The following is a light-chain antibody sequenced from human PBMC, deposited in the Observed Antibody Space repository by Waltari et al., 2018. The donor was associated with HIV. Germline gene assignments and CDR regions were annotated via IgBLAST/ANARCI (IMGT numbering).Light chain of an antibody. J-gene: IGKJ1*01. V-gene: IGKV1-5*03. CDR2: KAA. Sequence: DIQMTQSPSTLSSSLGDRVTITCRASQSIRNSLAWYQQKPGKAPKRLIYKAATLDSGVPSRFSCSGSGTEFTLTISSLQSDDFATYYCHQYHRSRTFGQGTKV. CDR3: HQYHRSRT. CDR1: QSIRNS.